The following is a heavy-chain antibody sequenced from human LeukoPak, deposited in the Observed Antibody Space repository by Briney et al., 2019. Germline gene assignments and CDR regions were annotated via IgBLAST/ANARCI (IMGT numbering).Heavy chain of an antibody. CDR1: GYTLTELS. D-gene: IGHD6-19*01. Sequence: ASVKVSCKVSGYTLTELSMHWVRQAPGKGLEWMGGFDPEDGETIYAQKFQGRVTTTEDTSTDTAYMELSSLRSEDTAVYYCATNQASSGWRYYYYYGMDVWGQGTTVTVSS. V-gene: IGHV1-24*01. J-gene: IGHJ6*02. CDR2: FDPEDGET. CDR3: ATNQASSGWRYYYYYGMDV.